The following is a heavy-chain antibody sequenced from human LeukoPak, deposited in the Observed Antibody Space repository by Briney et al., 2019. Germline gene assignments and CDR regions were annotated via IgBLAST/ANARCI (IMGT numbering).Heavy chain of an antibody. CDR1: GDSISSHY. Sequence: PSETLSLTCTVSGDSISSHYWSWIRQPPGKGLEWIAYIYDTGTTVSNPSLKSRVSMSLDRSKNEFSLQLTSVTAADTAVYYCARIWYSSGYYFDYWGQGTLVTVSS. J-gene: IGHJ4*02. CDR2: IYDTGTT. CDR3: ARIWYSSGYYFDY. D-gene: IGHD6-19*01. V-gene: IGHV4-59*11.